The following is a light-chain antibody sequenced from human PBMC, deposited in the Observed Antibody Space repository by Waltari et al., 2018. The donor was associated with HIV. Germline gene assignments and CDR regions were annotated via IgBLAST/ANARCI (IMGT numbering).Light chain of an antibody. CDR2: GNS. CDR1: NIATYT. J-gene: IGLJ3*02. V-gene: IGLV3-21*02. CDR3: QVWDATGDHPGV. Sequence: SYVLTQPPSVSVAPGQTAMIICGGDNIATYTVHWYQQRPGQAPALVISGNSDRPSGIPGRFSGSISGNTATLTISRVEVGDEAGYFCQVWDATGDHPGVFGGGTKLTVL.